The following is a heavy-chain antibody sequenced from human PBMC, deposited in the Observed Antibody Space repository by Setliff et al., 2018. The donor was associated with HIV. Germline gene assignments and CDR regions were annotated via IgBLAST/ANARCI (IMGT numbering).Heavy chain of an antibody. D-gene: IGHD6-13*01. CDR3: ARGRSRWTYYNYYYMEV. V-gene: IGHV4-38-2*01. CDR1: GYSISSGYY. J-gene: IGHJ6*03. Sequence: SETLSLTCAVSGYSISSGYYWGWIRQHPGKGLEWIGSIYHSGSTYYNPSLKSRVTISVDTSKNQFSLKLSSVTAAATAVYYCARGRSRWTYYNYYYMEVWGKGTTVTVSS. CDR2: IYHSGST.